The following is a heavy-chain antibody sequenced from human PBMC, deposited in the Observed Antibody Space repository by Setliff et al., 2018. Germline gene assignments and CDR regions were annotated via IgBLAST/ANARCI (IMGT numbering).Heavy chain of an antibody. CDR2: IYWDDDK. V-gene: IGHV2-5*02. J-gene: IGHJ3*02. Sequence: PTLVNPTQTLTLTCTFSGFSLTTSGVGVGWIRQPPGKALEWLALIYWDDDKRYSPSLKNRLTITKDTSENQVVLEMTNMDPVDTATYYCVKRGPARIFGVVTTDSFDIWGQGTMVTVSS. CDR3: VKRGPARIFGVVTTDSFDI. D-gene: IGHD3-3*01. CDR1: GFSLTTSGVG.